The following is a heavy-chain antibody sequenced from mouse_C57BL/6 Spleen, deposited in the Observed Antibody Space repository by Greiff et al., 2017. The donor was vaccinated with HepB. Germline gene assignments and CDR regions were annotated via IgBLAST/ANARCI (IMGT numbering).Heavy chain of an antibody. D-gene: IGHD1-1*01. Sequence: QVQLQQSGAELVKPGASVKISCKASGYAFSSYWMSWVKQRPGKGLEWIGQIYPGDGDTNYNGKFKGKATLTADKSSSTAYMQLSSLTSEDSAVYFCARYPYYYGSSYGAMDYWGQGTSVTVSS. J-gene: IGHJ4*01. CDR2: IYPGDGDT. CDR1: GYAFSSYW. CDR3: ARYPYYYGSSYGAMDY. V-gene: IGHV1-80*01.